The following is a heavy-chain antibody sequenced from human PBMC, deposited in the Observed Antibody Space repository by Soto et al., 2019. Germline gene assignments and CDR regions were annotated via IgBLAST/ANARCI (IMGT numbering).Heavy chain of an antibody. D-gene: IGHD6-6*01. V-gene: IGHV3-11*06. Sequence: GSLRLSCAASGFTFGDYYMSWIRQAPGKGLEWVSYISSSSSYTNYADSVKGRFTISRDNAKNSLYLQMNSLRAGDTAVYYCARGGSSSVGLMDVWGQGTTVTVSS. J-gene: IGHJ6*02. CDR2: ISSSSSYT. CDR1: GFTFGDYY. CDR3: ARGGSSSVGLMDV.